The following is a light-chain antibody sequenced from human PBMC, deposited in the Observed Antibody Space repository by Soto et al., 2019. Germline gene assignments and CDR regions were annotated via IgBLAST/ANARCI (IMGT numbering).Light chain of an antibody. J-gene: IGLJ2*01. Sequence: QTVVTQPASVSGSPGQSITISCTGTSSDVGGYNYVSWYQQHPGKAPKIMIYDVSNRPSGVSNRFSVSKSGNTASLTISGLQAEDEADYYCSSYTGSSTYVVFGGGTKLTVL. CDR3: SSYTGSSTYVV. CDR2: DVS. V-gene: IGLV2-14*01. CDR1: SSDVGGYNY.